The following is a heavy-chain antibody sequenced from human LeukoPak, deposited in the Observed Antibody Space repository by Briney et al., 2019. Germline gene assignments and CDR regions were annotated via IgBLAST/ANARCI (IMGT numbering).Heavy chain of an antibody. CDR2: IYTSGST. CDR3: ASLYSSSSRVDY. D-gene: IGHD6-6*01. J-gene: IGHJ4*02. CDR1: GGSISSYY. Sequence: SETPSLTCTVSGGSISSYYWSWIRQPAGKGLEWIGRIYTSGSTNYNPSLKSRVTISVDKSKNQFSLKLSSVTAADTAVYYCASLYSSSSRVDYWGQGTLVTVSS. V-gene: IGHV4-4*07.